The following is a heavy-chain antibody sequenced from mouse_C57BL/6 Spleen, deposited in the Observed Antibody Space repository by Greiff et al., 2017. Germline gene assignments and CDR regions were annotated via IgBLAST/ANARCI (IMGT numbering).Heavy chain of an antibody. CDR1: GYTFTSYW. CDR3: AIRDLSYGSSYEYYLDY. V-gene: IGHV1-69*01. Sequence: VQLQQPGAELVMPGASVKLSCKASGYTFTSYWMHWVKQRPGQGLEWIGEIDPSDSYTTYNQPFKGKSTLTVAKSSSTAYMQLSSLTSEDAAVYYGAIRDLSYGSSYEYYLDYWGQGTTLTGSS. D-gene: IGHD1-1*01. CDR2: IDPSDSYT. J-gene: IGHJ2*01.